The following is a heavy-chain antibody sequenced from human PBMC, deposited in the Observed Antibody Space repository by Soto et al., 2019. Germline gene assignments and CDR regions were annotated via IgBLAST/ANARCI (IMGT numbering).Heavy chain of an antibody. CDR2: ISGSGGST. CDR3: AKSAQIYIVGATVAHDY. D-gene: IGHD1-26*01. V-gene: IGHV3-23*01. Sequence: PGGSLRLSCAASGFTFSSYAMSWVRQAPGKGLEWVSAISGSGGSTYYADSVKGRFTISRDNSKNTLYLQMNSLRAEDTAVYYCAKSAQIYIVGATVAHDYWGQGTLVTVSS. CDR1: GFTFSSYA. J-gene: IGHJ4*02.